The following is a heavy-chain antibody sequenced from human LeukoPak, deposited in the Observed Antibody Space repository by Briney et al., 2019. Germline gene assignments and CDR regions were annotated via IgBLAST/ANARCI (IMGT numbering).Heavy chain of an antibody. CDR1: GFTFSSYS. V-gene: IGHV3-21*04. J-gene: IGHJ4*02. D-gene: IGHD1-26*01. CDR3: AKDITGGSYYV. CDR2: ISSSSSYI. Sequence: GGSLRLSCAASGFTFSSYSMNWVRQAPGKGLEWVSSISSSSSYIYYADSVKGRFTISRDNAKNSLYLQMNSLRTEDTALYYCAKDITGGSYYVWGQGTLVTVSS.